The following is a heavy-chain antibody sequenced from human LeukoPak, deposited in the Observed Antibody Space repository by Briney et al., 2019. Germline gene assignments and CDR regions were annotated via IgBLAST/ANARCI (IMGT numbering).Heavy chain of an antibody. CDR3: AKVSSSWYGPFDY. J-gene: IGHJ4*02. Sequence: GGPLRLSCAASEFTFDDYAMHWVRQAPGKGLEWVSGISWNSGSTGYADSVKGRFTISRDNAKNSLYLQMNSLRAEDTALYYCAKVSSSWYGPFDYWGQGTLVTVSS. CDR1: EFTFDDYA. V-gene: IGHV3-9*01. CDR2: ISWNSGST. D-gene: IGHD6-13*01.